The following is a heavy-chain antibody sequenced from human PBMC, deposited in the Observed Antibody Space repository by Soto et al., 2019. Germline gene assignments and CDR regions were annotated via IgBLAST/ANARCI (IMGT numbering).Heavy chain of an antibody. CDR3: ARVSVDVPE. V-gene: IGHV1-2*02. D-gene: IGHD5-12*01. CDR1: GPTFIAYY. J-gene: IGHJ4*02. CDR2: IDPKSGGT. Sequence: QLVQSGAEVKKAGASVRVSCKTSGPTFIAYYIHWVRQAPGQGLEWMGWIDPKSGGTTYEQKFLGRVTMTRNTSINTAYMDLNRLTSDDTAVYYCARVSVDVPEWGQGTLITVSS.